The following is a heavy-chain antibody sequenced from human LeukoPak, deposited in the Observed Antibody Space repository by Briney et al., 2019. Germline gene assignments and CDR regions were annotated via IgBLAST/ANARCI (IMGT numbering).Heavy chain of an antibody. CDR3: ARDRPRYCSGITCPLDY. V-gene: IGHV3-9*01. CDR1: GFTFDDYA. D-gene: IGHD2-15*01. J-gene: IGHJ4*02. Sequence: GGSLRLSCAASGFTFDDYAMHWVRQAPGKGLEWVSGISWNSGSIGYADSVKGRFTISRDNAKNSLYLQMNSLRAEDTALYYCARDRPRYCSGITCPLDYWGQGTLVTVSS. CDR2: ISWNSGSI.